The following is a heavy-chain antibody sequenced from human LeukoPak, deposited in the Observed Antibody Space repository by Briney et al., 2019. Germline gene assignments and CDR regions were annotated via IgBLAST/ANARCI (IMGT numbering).Heavy chain of an antibody. V-gene: IGHV3-30-3*01. CDR1: GFTFSSYA. J-gene: IGHJ6*03. D-gene: IGHD3-3*01. Sequence: GGSLRLSCAASGFTFSSYAMHWVRQAPGKGLEWVAVISYDGSNKYYADSVKGRFTISRDNSKNTLYLQMNSLRAEDTAVYYCARTPYYDFSVHMDVWGKGTTVTVSS. CDR3: ARTPYYDFSVHMDV. CDR2: ISYDGSNK.